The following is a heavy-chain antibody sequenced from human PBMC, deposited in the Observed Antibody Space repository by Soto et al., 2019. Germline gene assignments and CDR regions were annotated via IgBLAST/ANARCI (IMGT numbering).Heavy chain of an antibody. D-gene: IGHD3-22*01. Sequence: SVKVSCKASGGTFSSYAISWVRQAPGQGLEWMGGIIPIFGTANYAQKFQGRVTITADESTSTAYMELSSLRSEDTAVYYCARAYDSSGYYYGRSYYYYYGMDVWGQGTTVTVYS. J-gene: IGHJ6*02. CDR1: GGTFSSYA. CDR3: ARAYDSSGYYYGRSYYYYYGMDV. V-gene: IGHV1-69*13. CDR2: IIPIFGTA.